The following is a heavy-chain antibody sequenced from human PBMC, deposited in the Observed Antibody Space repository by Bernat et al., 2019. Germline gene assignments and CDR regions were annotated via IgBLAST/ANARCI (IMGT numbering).Heavy chain of an antibody. V-gene: IGHV1-2*04. J-gene: IGHJ4*02. CDR2: INPNSGGT. D-gene: IGHD3-16*02. Sequence: QVQLVQSGAEVKKPGASVKVSCKASGYTFTSYGISWVRQAPGQGLEWMGWINPNSGGTNYAQKFQGWVTMTRDTSISTAYMELSRLRSDDTAVYYCAREGYIWGSYRPKYYFDYWGQGTLVTVSS. CDR3: AREGYIWGSYRPKYYFDY. CDR1: GYTFTSYG.